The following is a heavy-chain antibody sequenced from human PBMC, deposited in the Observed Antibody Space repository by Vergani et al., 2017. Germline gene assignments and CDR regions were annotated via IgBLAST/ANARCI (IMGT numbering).Heavy chain of an antibody. CDR3: ASDPQPHTMIVVGKFQH. J-gene: IGHJ1*01. CDR1: GFTFSDYY. CDR2: ISSSGSTI. Sequence: QVQLVESGGGLVKPGGSLRLSCAASGFTFSDYYMSWIRQAPGKGLEWVSYISSSGSTIYYADSVKGRFTISRDNAKNSLYLQMNSLRAEDTAVYYCASDPQPHTMIVVGKFQHWGQGTLVTVSS. V-gene: IGHV3-11*01. D-gene: IGHD3-22*01.